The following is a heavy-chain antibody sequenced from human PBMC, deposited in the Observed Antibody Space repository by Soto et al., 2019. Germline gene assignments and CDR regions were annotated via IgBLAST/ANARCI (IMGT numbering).Heavy chain of an antibody. CDR1: GGSISGYY. CDR2: IYYSGST. D-gene: IGHD6-25*01. J-gene: IGHJ4*02. Sequence: SETLSLTCTVSGGSISGYYWSWIRQPPGKGLEWIGYIYYSGSTNYNPSLKSRVTISVDTSKNQFSLKLSSVTAADTAVYYCARLYGFSGFDYWGQGTLVTVS. CDR3: ARLYGFSGFDY. V-gene: IGHV4-59*08.